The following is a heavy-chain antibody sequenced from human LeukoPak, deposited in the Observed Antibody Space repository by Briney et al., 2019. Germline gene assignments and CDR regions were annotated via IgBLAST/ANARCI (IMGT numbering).Heavy chain of an antibody. J-gene: IGHJ5*02. CDR1: GGSISSSSYY. CDR3: ARQRLYCSGGSCPKWFDP. D-gene: IGHD2-15*01. V-gene: IGHV4-39*01. CDR2: IYYSGST. Sequence: SETLSLTCTVFGGSISSSSYYWGWIRQPPGKGLEWIGSIYYSGSTYYNPSLKSRVTISVDTSKNQFSLKLSSVTAADTAVYYCARQRLYCSGGSCPKWFDPWGQGTLVTVSS.